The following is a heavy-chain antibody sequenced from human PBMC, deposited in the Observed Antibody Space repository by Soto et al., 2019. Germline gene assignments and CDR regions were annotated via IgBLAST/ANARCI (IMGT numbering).Heavy chain of an antibody. J-gene: IGHJ4*02. D-gene: IGHD3-22*01. V-gene: IGHV3-74*01. CDR1: GFTFTNCW. CDR2: MNSDGSST. CDR3: AREGDYYDSSSYSTVYYFDY. Sequence: PGGSLRLSCAASGFTFTNCWMHWVRQAPGGGLVWVSRMNSDGSSTTYADSVKGRFTISRDNAKNTLDLQMNSLRAEDTAVYYCAREGDYYDSSSYSTVYYFDYWGQGTLVTVSS.